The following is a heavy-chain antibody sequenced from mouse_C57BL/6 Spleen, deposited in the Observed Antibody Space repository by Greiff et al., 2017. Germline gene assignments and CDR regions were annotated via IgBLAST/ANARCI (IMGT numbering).Heavy chain of an antibody. CDR3: EGGCGFFAY. Sequence: EVKLEESGGGLVQPGGSMKLSCVASGFTFSNYWMNWVRQSPEKGLEWVAQIRLKSDNHATHYAESVKGRFTISRDDSKSSVYLQMNNLRAEDTGIYYCEGGCGFFAYWGQGTLVTVSA. D-gene: IGHD2-2*01. V-gene: IGHV6-3*01. CDR2: IRLKSDNHAT. J-gene: IGHJ3*01. CDR1: GFTFSNYW.